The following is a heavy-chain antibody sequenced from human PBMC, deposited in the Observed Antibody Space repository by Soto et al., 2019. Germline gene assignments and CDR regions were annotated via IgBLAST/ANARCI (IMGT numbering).Heavy chain of an antibody. CDR2: IYYSGST. CDR1: GGSISSYY. Sequence: SETLSLTCTVSGGSISSYYWGWIRQPPGKGLEWIGYIYYSGSTNYNPSLKSRVTISVDTSKNQFSLKLSSVTAADTAVYYCARVVVAATEHYDSSGAIDYWGQGTLVTVSS. CDR3: ARVVVAATEHYDSSGAIDY. J-gene: IGHJ4*02. D-gene: IGHD3-22*01. V-gene: IGHV4-59*01.